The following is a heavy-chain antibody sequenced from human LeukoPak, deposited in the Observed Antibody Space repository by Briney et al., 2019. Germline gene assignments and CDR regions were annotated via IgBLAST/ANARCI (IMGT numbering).Heavy chain of an antibody. CDR3: ARYGDDYYYYYYMDV. D-gene: IGHD4-17*01. CDR1: GFTFSSYE. J-gene: IGHJ6*03. CDR2: ISSSDSTI. V-gene: IGHV3-48*03. Sequence: GGSLRLSCAASGFTFSSYEMNWVRQAPGKGLAWVSYISSSDSTIYYADSVKGGFTISRDNAKNSLYLQMSSLRAEDTAVYYCARYGDDYYYYYYMDVWGKGTTVTVSS.